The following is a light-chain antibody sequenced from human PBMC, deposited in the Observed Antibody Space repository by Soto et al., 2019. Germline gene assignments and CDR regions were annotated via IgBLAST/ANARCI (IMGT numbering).Light chain of an antibody. Sequence: DIQMTQYPSSLSASVGDRVTITCRASQSISNNLNWYQQKPGKAPKLLIYAASSMQSGVPSRFSGSGSETDFTLTISSLQPDDSATYYCQQSFSPLWTFGQGTNVEV. CDR2: AAS. V-gene: IGKV1-39*01. CDR3: QQSFSPLWT. J-gene: IGKJ1*01. CDR1: QSISNN.